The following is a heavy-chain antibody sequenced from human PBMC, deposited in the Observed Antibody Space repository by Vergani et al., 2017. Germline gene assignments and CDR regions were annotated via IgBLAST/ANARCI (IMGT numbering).Heavy chain of an antibody. CDR3: ARAMNAYSGSPDGFDP. J-gene: IGHJ5*02. Sequence: QLQLQQSGPGLVKPSETLFLTCTVSADSISSYYWSWIRQPPGKGLEWIGYIYYSGSTNYNPSLKSRVTISVDTSKNQFSLKLSSVTAADTAVYYCARAMNAYSGSPDGFDPWGQGTLVTVSS. CDR2: IYYSGST. V-gene: IGHV4-59*01. D-gene: IGHD1-26*01. CDR1: ADSISSYY.